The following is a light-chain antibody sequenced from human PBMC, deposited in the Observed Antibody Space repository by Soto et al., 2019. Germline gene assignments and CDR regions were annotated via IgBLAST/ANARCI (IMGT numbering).Light chain of an antibody. Sequence: EIVLTQSPGTLSLSPGERATLSCRASQSVSNNYLAWYQQKPGQAPRLLIYGASNRATGIPARFSGSGSGTDFTLTISRLEPEDFAVYYCQQYGSSPATFGQGTKVDIK. CDR3: QQYGSSPAT. CDR2: GAS. CDR1: QSVSNNY. J-gene: IGKJ1*01. V-gene: IGKV3-20*01.